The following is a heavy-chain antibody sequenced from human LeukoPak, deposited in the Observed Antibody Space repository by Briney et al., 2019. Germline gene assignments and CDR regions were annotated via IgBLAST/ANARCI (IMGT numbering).Heavy chain of an antibody. Sequence: ASMKVSCKASGYTFTGYYMHWVRQAPGQGLEWMGWINPNSGGTNYAQKFQGRVTMTRDTSISTVYMELSSLKSDDTAVYYCTRGVLLEGRGAFDIWGQGTMVTVSS. D-gene: IGHD3-3*01. V-gene: IGHV1-2*02. J-gene: IGHJ3*02. CDR1: GYTFTGYY. CDR3: TRGVLLEGRGAFDI. CDR2: INPNSGGT.